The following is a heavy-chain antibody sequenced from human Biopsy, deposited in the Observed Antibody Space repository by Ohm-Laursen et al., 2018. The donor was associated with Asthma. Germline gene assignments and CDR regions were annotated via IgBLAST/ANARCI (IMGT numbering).Heavy chain of an antibody. V-gene: IGHV4-39*02. J-gene: IGHJ2*01. Sequence: GTLSLTCIVSGDAMSTSGSYWGWTRQSPGKGLEWNGSIYYSGRTYYNPSLGSRFTISANTSKNHFYLKETFVTAADTAVYYCARAVSSSSYWYFDLWGRGDLVTVSS. CDR1: GDAMSTSGSY. CDR3: ARAVSSSSYWYFDL. CDR2: IYYSGRT. D-gene: IGHD6-6*01.